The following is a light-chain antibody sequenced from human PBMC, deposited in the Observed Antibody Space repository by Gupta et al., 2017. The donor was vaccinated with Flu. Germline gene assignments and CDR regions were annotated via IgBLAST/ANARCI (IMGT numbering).Light chain of an antibody. CDR3: CSFAGSSLV. V-gene: IGLV2-11*01. CDR2: DVS. Sequence: QSVTISCTGTTSDVGGYNYVSWYQQHPGKAPKLMIYDVSKRPSGVPDRFSGSKSGNTASLTISGPQAEDENDYYCCSFAGSSLVFGGGTKLTVL. J-gene: IGLJ3*02. CDR1: TSDVGGYNY.